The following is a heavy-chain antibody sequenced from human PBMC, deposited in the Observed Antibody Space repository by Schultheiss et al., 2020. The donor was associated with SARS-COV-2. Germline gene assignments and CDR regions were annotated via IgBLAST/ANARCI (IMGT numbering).Heavy chain of an antibody. J-gene: IGHJ4*02. CDR3: ARRDDY. CDR2: INHSGST. Sequence: GSLRLSCAASGFTFSSYSMNWVRQAPGKGLEWSGEINHSGSTNYNPSLKSRVTISVDTSKNQFSLKLSSVTAADTAVYYCARRDDYWGQGTLVTVSS. CDR1: GFTFSSYS. V-gene: IGHV4-34*01.